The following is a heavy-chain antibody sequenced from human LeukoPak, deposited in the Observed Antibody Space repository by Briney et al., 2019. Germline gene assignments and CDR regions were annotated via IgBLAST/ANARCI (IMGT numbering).Heavy chain of an antibody. D-gene: IGHD3-9*01. Sequence: PGRSLRLSCAASGFAFSSCGMHWVRQAPGKGLEWVAFTSFDGSNKYSADSVKGRFTISRDNFKNTLFLQMNTLRAEDTAIYYCVKSVSTGLGVIDFWGQGTLVTVSS. J-gene: IGHJ4*02. CDR2: TSFDGSNK. V-gene: IGHV3-30*18. CDR3: VKSVSTGLGVIDF. CDR1: GFAFSSCG.